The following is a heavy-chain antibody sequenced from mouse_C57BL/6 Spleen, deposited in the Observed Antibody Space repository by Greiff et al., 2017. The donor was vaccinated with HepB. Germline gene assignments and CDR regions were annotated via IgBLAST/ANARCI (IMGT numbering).Heavy chain of an antibody. J-gene: IGHJ4*01. V-gene: IGHV1-61*01. CDR1: GYTFTSYW. CDR3: ARQTPYAMDY. CDR2: IYPSDSET. Sequence: VQLQQPGAELVRPGSSVKLSCKASGYTFTSYWMDWVKQRPGQGLEWIGNIYPSDSETHYNQKFKDKATFTVDKSSSTAYMQLSSLTSEDSAVYYCARQTPYAMDYWGQGTSVTVSS.